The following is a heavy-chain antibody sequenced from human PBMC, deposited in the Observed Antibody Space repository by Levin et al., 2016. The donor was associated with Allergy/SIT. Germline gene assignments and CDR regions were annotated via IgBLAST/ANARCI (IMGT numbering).Heavy chain of an antibody. CDR2: INHSGST. D-gene: IGHD3-3*01. Sequence: WIRQPPGKGLEWIGEINHSGSTNYNPSLKSRVTISVDTSKNQFSLKLSSVTAADTAVYYCARAPRQARFLEWQRMGWFDPWGQGTLVTVSS. CDR3: ARAPRQARFLEWQRMGWFDP. V-gene: IGHV4-34*01. J-gene: IGHJ5*02.